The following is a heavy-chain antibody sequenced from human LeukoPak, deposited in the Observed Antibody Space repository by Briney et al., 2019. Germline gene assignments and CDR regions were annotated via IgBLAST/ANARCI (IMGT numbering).Heavy chain of an antibody. CDR3: VKDYYDSSGYYTGYFDY. V-gene: IGHV3-64D*09. Sequence: GSLRLSCSASGFTFSSYAMHWVRQAPGKGLEYVSAISSNGGSTYYADSVKGRFTISRDNSKNTLYLQMSGLRAEDTAVYYCVKDYYDSSGYYTGYFDYWGQGTLVTVSS. D-gene: IGHD3-22*01. J-gene: IGHJ4*02. CDR2: ISSNGGST. CDR1: GFTFSSYA.